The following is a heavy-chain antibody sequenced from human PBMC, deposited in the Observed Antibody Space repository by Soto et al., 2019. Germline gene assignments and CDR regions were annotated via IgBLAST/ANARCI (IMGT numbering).Heavy chain of an antibody. Sequence: EVQLLESGGGLIQPGGSLRLSCAGSGFTFSDYGMNWVRQAPGKGLEWVSGLTWGGSAYYAESVRGRFTISRDNSKSILYVQMNSLRVEDTAVYYCAKERTSSTYDSMDVWGQGTPVTVSS. CDR3: AKERTSSTYDSMDV. CDR1: GFTFSDYG. J-gene: IGHJ6*02. CDR2: LTWGGSA. V-gene: IGHV3-23*01. D-gene: IGHD6-6*01.